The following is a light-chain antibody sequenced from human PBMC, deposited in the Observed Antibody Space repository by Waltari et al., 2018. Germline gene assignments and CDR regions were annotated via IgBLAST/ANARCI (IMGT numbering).Light chain of an antibody. V-gene: IGKV1-12*01. CDR2: AAS. CDR1: QGFSSW. Sequence: DIQMNQSPSSVSASVGDRVTITCRTSQGFSSWLDWYQQKPGKAPKLLIYAASTLQSGVPSRFSGSGSGTHFTLTISSLQPEDIATYYCQQAYSLPRTFGQGTTVEIK. J-gene: IGKJ1*01. CDR3: QQAYSLPRT.